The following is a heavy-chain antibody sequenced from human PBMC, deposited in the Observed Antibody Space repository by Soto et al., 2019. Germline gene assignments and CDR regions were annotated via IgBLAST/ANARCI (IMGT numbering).Heavy chain of an antibody. Sequence: QPQLVESGGGLVKPGGSLRLSCAASRLTFSDYYMGWIGQAPGKGLEWISYISGSGGTTYYADSVKGRFTISRDNAKNSLYLHMNSLRVEDTAIYYCARDPEPQYYFDSWGQGTLVTVSS. V-gene: IGHV3-11*01. CDR1: RLTFSDYY. CDR3: ARDPEPQYYFDS. J-gene: IGHJ4*02. CDR2: ISGSGGTT.